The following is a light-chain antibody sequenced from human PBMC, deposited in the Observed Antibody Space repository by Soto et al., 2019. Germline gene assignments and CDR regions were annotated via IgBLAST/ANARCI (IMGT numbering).Light chain of an antibody. V-gene: IGKV3-11*01. CDR1: QSVSSD. Sequence: EIVLTQSPATLSLSPGERATLSCRASQSVSSDLAWYQQKPGQAPRLLIYDTSNVAAGIPARFSGSGSGTDFTLTISSLEPEDFAVYYCQQRSNWPLTFGGGTKVEIK. CDR2: DTS. CDR3: QQRSNWPLT. J-gene: IGKJ4*01.